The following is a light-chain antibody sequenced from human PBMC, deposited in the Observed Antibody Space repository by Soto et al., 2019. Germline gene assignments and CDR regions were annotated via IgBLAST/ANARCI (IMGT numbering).Light chain of an antibody. J-gene: IGKJ5*01. CDR3: QQSSNWPIT. CDR1: QSVRSY. V-gene: IGKV3-11*01. CDR2: DAS. Sequence: EIVLTQSPATLSLSPGERVSLSCRASQSVRSYLAWYQQQPGQAPRLLIYDASNRATGIPARFGGSGSGTDFTLTSSSLEPEDFAIYYCQQSSNWPITFGQGTRLETK.